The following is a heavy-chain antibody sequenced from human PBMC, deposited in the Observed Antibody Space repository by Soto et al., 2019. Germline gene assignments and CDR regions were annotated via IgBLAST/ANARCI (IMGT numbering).Heavy chain of an antibody. Sequence: EVQLLESGGGLVQPGGSLRLSCAASGFTFSSYAMSWVRQAPGKGLEWVSAISGSGGSTYYADSVKGRFTISRDNSKNTLYLQMNSLRAEDTAVYYCANYRTYYYDSSGYYWSYYFAYWGQGTLVTVSS. CDR2: ISGSGGST. CDR1: GFTFSSYA. J-gene: IGHJ4*02. D-gene: IGHD3-22*01. V-gene: IGHV3-23*01. CDR3: ANYRTYYYDSSGYYWSYYFAY.